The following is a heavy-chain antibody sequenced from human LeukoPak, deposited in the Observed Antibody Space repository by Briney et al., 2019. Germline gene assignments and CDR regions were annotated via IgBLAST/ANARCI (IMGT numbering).Heavy chain of an antibody. J-gene: IGHJ4*02. CDR1: GFTVSGSA. D-gene: IGHD6-19*01. Sequence: GGSLRLSCAASGFTVSGSAMHWVRQASGKGLEWLGRVRSKGYDYATAYGASVKDRFIISRDDSKSTAYLQMSSLKSEDTAVYYCATLGETSGWYPDHWGQGTLVTVSS. CDR2: VRSKGYDYAT. CDR3: ATLGETSGWYPDH. V-gene: IGHV3-73*01.